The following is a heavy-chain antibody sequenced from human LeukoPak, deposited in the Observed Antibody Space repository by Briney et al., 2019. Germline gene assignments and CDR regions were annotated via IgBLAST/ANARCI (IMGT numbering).Heavy chain of an antibody. J-gene: IGHJ4*02. V-gene: IGHV4-4*02. CDR3: ARYNWNIPFYFDY. CDR2: IYHSGST. Sequence: SETLSLTCAVSGGSISSSNWWSWVRQPPGKGLEWIGEIYHSGSTNYNPSLKSRVTMSVDTSKTQFSLRLTSVTPADTAVYYCARYNWNIPFYFDYWGLGTLVTVSS. CDR1: GGSISSSNW. D-gene: IGHD1/OR15-1a*01.